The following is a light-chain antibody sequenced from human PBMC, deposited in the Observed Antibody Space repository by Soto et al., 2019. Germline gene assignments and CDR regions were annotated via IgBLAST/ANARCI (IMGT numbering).Light chain of an antibody. CDR2: RSD. V-gene: IGLV1-47*01. Sequence: QSVLTQPPSASGTPGQRVTISCSGSSSNIGVNYVYWYQQLPGTAPKLLIYRSDQRPSGVPDRFSGSKSGTSASLAISGLRSEDEADYYCAAWDDSLSGPGVFGGGTKLTVL. J-gene: IGLJ3*02. CDR3: AAWDDSLSGPGV. CDR1: SSNIGVNY.